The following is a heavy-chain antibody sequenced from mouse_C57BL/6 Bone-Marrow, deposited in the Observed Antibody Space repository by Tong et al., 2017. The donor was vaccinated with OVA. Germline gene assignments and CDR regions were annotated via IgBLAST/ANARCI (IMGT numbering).Heavy chain of an antibody. CDR3: ARHEEALSFTARDFAY. CDR1: GYTFTEYI. V-gene: IGHV1-62-2*01. CDR2: FYPGSGSI. J-gene: IGHJ3*01. D-gene: IGHD3-1*01. Sequence: VQLQESGVELVKLGASVKLSCKASGYTFTEYIIHWVKQRSGQGLEWIGWFYPGSGSIKYNEKFKDKDTLTADKSASTVYMELRRWTAEDSAVDLCARHEEALSFTARDFAYWGKGTLVTVSA.